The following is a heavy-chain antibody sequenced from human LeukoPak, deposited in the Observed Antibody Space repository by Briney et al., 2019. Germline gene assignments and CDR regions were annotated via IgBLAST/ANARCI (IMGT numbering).Heavy chain of an antibody. J-gene: IGHJ4*02. CDR3: ARVPLDNSGYYFDY. Sequence: PGGSLRLSCAASGLTFSSYGMHWVRQAPGKGLEWVAVIWYDGSNKYYADSVKGRFTISRDNSKNTLYLQMNSLRAEDTAVYYCARVPLDNSGYYFDYWGQGTLVTVSS. CDR1: GLTFSSYG. CDR2: IWYDGSNK. D-gene: IGHD1-1*01. V-gene: IGHV3-33*01.